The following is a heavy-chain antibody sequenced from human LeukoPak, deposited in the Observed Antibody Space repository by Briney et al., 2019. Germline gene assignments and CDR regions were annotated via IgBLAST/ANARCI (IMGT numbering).Heavy chain of an antibody. J-gene: IGHJ4*02. CDR2: IYYSGST. CDR1: GGSISRYY. Sequence: PSETLSLTCTVSGGSISRYYWSWIRQPPGKGLEWIGYIYYSGSTNYNPSLKSRVTISVDTSKNQFSLKLSSVTAADTAMYYCARGAEVGDYFDYWGQGTLVTVSS. CDR3: ARGAEVGDYFDY. D-gene: IGHD4-17*01. V-gene: IGHV4-59*01.